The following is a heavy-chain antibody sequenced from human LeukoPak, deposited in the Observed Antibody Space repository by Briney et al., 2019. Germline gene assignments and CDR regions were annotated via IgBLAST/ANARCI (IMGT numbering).Heavy chain of an antibody. CDR3: ARPDFYCSSTSCRIDY. D-gene: IGHD2-2*01. Sequence: GGSLRLSCAASGFTFSSYWMSWVRQAPGKGLEWVANIKQDGSEKNYVDSVKGRFTISRDNAKNSLYLQMNSLRAEDTAIYYCARPDFYCSSTSCRIDYWGQGTLVTVSS. CDR1: GFTFSSYW. V-gene: IGHV3-7*01. CDR2: IKQDGSEK. J-gene: IGHJ4*02.